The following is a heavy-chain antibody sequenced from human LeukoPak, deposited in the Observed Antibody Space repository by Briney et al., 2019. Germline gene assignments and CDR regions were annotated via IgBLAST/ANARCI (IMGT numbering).Heavy chain of an antibody. D-gene: IGHD2-15*01. J-gene: IGHJ5*02. Sequence: SETLSLTCAVYGGSFSGYYWSWIRQPPGKGQEWIGSVFFSGNTYYEPSLKSRVTISVATSTNQFSLNVRSVSAADTAVYYCARDPSRSCAGGNCFSSWGQGTLVIVSS. CDR1: GGSFSGYY. V-gene: IGHV4-34*12. CDR2: VFFSGNT. CDR3: ARDPSRSCAGGNCFSS.